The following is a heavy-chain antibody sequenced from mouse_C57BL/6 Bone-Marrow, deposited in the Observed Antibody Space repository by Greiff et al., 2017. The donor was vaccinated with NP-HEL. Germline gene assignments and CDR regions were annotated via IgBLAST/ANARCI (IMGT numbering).Heavy chain of an antibody. J-gene: IGHJ1*03. CDR1: GFNIKNTY. D-gene: IGHD1-1*01. CDR3: ARVYYYGSSFPWYFDV. V-gene: IGHV14-3*01. Sequence: EVQLQQSVAELVRPGASVKLSCTASGFNIKNTYMHWVKQRPEQGLEWIGRIDPANGNTKYAPKFQGKATITAATSSNTAYLQLSSLTSEDTAIYYCARVYYYGSSFPWYFDVWGTGTTVTVSS. CDR2: IDPANGNT.